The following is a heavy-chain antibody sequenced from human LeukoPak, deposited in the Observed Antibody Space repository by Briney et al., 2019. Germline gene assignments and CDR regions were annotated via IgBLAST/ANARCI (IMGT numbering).Heavy chain of an antibody. CDR1: GGTSSSYA. CDR2: IIPIFGTA. D-gene: IGHD3-3*01. J-gene: IGHJ6*02. V-gene: IGHV1-69*01. CDR3: ASRITIFGGHLGYGMDV. Sequence: ASVKVSCKASGGTSSSYAISWVRQAPGQGLEWMGGIIPIFGTANYAQKFQGRVTITADESTSTAYMELSSLRSEDTAVYYCASRITIFGGHLGYGMDVWGQGTTVTVSS.